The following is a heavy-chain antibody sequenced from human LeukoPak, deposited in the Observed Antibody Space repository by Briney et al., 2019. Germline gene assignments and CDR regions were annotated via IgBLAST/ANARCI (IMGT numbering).Heavy chain of an antibody. Sequence: SETLSLTCTVSGGSISSSSYYWGWIRQPPGKGLEWIGSIYYSGSTYYNPSLKSRVTISVDTSKNQFSLKLSSVTAADTAVYYCARDSESYYYFDYWGQGTLVTVSS. V-gene: IGHV4-39*07. CDR2: IYYSGST. CDR3: ARDSESYYYFDY. D-gene: IGHD1-26*01. CDR1: GGSISSSSYY. J-gene: IGHJ4*02.